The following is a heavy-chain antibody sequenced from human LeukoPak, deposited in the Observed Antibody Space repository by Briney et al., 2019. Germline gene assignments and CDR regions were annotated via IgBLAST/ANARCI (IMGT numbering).Heavy chain of an antibody. Sequence: GGSLRLSCAASGFTFSSYAMHWVRQAPGKGLEWVAVISYDGSNKYYADSVKGRFTISRDNSKNTLYLQMNSLRAEDAAVYYCARARRDGYNSLDYYYGMDVWGQGTTVTVSS. J-gene: IGHJ6*02. CDR2: ISYDGSNK. CDR3: ARARRDGYNSLDYYYGMDV. V-gene: IGHV3-30-3*01. CDR1: GFTFSSYA. D-gene: IGHD5-24*01.